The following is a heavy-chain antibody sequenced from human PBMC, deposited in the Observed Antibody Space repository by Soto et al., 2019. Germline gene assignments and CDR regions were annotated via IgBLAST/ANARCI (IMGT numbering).Heavy chain of an antibody. CDR3: ARVRGYCSSTSCSYFDY. CDR2: IIPILGIA. Sequence: QVQLVQSGAEVKKPGSSVKVSCKASGGTFSSYTIGWVRQAPGQGLEWMGRIIPILGIANYAQKFQGRVTITADKSTSTAYMELSSLRSEDTAVYYRARVRGYCSSTSCSYFDYWGQGTLVTVSS. J-gene: IGHJ4*02. V-gene: IGHV1-69*02. D-gene: IGHD2-2*01. CDR1: GGTFSSYT.